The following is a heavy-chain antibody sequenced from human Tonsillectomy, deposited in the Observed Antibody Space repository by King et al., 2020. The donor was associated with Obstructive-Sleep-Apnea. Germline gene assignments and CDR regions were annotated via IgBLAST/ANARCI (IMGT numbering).Heavy chain of an antibody. CDR2: IKQDGGEK. J-gene: IGHJ4*02. Sequence: VQLVESGGGLVQPGGSLRLSCAASGFTFSSYWLSWVRQAPGKGLEWVAHIKQDGGEKYYVDSVKGRLTISRDNTKNSLYLQMNSLRAEDTAVYYCASGSIPFFDYWGRGTLVTVSS. CDR3: ASGSIPFFDY. CDR1: GFTFSSYW. D-gene: IGHD1-26*01. V-gene: IGHV3-7*03.